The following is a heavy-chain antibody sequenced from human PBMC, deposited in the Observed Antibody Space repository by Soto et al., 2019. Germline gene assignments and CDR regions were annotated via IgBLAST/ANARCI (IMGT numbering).Heavy chain of an antibody. D-gene: IGHD4-4*01. V-gene: IGHV3-23*01. J-gene: IGHJ4*02. CDR3: ARLVTD. Sequence: EVQLLDSGGALVQPGGSLRLCCATSGFTFSNHAMSWVRQAPGKGLEWVSTFTTSGDFTYYADSVKGRFTISRDNSKSTLYLQMNSLRVEDTAVYYCARLVTDWGQGTLVTVSS. CDR2: FTTSGDFT. CDR1: GFTFSNHA.